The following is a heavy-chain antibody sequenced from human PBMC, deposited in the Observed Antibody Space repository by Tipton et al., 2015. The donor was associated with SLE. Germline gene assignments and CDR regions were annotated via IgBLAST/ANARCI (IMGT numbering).Heavy chain of an antibody. V-gene: IGHV4-31*03. CDR3: ARDSPIGDRAFDI. Sequence: TLSLTCTVSGDSMSSTDYYWSWIRQLPGKGLEWMGYIYNSGSTYYNPSLRGRLTLSVDTSKNELSLRLNSVTAADTALYYCARDSPIGDRAFDIWGQGTRVTVSS. D-gene: IGHD3-16*01. J-gene: IGHJ3*02. CDR1: GDSMSSTDYY. CDR2: IYNSGST.